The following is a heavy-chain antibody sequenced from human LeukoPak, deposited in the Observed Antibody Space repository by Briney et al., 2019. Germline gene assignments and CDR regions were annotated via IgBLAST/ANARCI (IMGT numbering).Heavy chain of an antibody. CDR3: AKPISGGLAVTADWFAP. D-gene: IGHD6-19*01. J-gene: IGHJ5*01. CDR2: INANSGTR. V-gene: IGHV3-23*01. CDR1: GFAFSFFA. Sequence: GSLRLSCEASGFAFSFFAMSWLRPAPGKGLEWVSTINANSGTRSYAASVRGRFTISRDNSKNTLYLQLNTLRADDTAVYYCAKPISGGLAVTADWFAPWGQGTLVVVSS.